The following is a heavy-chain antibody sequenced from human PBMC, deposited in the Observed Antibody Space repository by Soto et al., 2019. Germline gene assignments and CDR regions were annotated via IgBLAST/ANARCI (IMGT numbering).Heavy chain of an antibody. CDR1: GGTLSSYA. CDR2: IIPIFGTA. D-gene: IGHD5-12*01. CDR3: ARDKYGLHDYYYYGMDV. Sequence: SVKVSCKASGGTLSSYAISWVRQAPGQGLEWMGGIIPIFGTANYAQKFQGRVTITADESTSTAYMELSSLRSEDTAVYYCARDKYGLHDYYYYGMDVWGQGTTVTVSS. V-gene: IGHV1-69*13. J-gene: IGHJ6*02.